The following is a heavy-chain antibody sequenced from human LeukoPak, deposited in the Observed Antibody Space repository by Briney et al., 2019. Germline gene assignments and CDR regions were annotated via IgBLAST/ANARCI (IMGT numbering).Heavy chain of an antibody. CDR3: ARDIRGYSYGIGGFDY. V-gene: IGHV4-59*01. CDR1: GGSISSYY. J-gene: IGHJ4*02. D-gene: IGHD5-18*01. CDR2: IYYSGST. Sequence: SETLSLTCTVSGGSISSYYWSWIRQPPGKGLEWIGYIYYSGSTNYNPSLKSRVTISVDTSKNQFSLKLSSVTAADTAVYYCARDIRGYSYGIGGFDYWGQGTLVTVS.